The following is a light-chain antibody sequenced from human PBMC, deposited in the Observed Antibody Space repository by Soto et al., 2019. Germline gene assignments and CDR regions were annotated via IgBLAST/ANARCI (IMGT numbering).Light chain of an antibody. Sequence: IELTQSPSTLSASVGDRVTITCRASQSISSWLAWYQQKPGKAPKLLIYDASSLESGVPSRFSGSGSGTEFTLTISSLQPDDFATYYCQQYNSYSQTFGQGTKV. CDR3: QQYNSYSQT. CDR1: QSISSW. CDR2: DAS. V-gene: IGKV1-5*01. J-gene: IGKJ1*01.